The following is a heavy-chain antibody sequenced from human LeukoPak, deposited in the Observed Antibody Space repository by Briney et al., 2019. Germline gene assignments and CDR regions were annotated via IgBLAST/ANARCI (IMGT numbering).Heavy chain of an antibody. Sequence: GRSLRLSCAASGFTFSSYSMHWVRQAPGKGLEWVAVIWYDGSNKYYADSVKGRFTISRDNAKNSLYLQMNSLRAEDTAVYYCARGVRGVADTPFDYWGQGTLVTVSS. CDR3: ARGVRGVADTPFDY. V-gene: IGHV3-33*01. J-gene: IGHJ4*02. CDR1: GFTFSSYS. D-gene: IGHD2-15*01. CDR2: IWYDGSNK.